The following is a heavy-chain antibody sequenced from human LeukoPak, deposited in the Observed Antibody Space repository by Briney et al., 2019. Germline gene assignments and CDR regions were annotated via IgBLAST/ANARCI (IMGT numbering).Heavy chain of an antibody. J-gene: IGHJ4*02. CDR1: GGSISSSNW. D-gene: IGHD2-21*02. Sequence: SETLSLTCAVSGGSISSSNWWSWVRQPPGKGLEWIGEIYHSGSTNYNPSLKSRVTISVDTSKNQFSLKLSSVTAADTAVYYFARDTPGETAMDRTDYFDYWGQGTLVTVSS. CDR2: IYHSGST. V-gene: IGHV4-4*02. CDR3: ARDTPGETAMDRTDYFDY.